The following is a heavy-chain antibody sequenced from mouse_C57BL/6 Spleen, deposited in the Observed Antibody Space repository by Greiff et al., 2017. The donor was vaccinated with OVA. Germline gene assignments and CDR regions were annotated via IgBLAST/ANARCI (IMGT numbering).Heavy chain of an antibody. CDR3: ARGNLLWLRRSAMDY. CDR2: INPNNGGT. Sequence: VQLQQSGPELVKPGASVKISCKASGYTFTDYYMNWVKQSHGKSLEWIGDINPNNGGTSYNQKFKGKATLTVDKSSSTAYMELRSLTSEDSAVYYCARGNLLWLRRSAMDYWGQGTSVTVSS. D-gene: IGHD2-2*01. CDR1: GYTFTDYY. J-gene: IGHJ4*01. V-gene: IGHV1-26*01.